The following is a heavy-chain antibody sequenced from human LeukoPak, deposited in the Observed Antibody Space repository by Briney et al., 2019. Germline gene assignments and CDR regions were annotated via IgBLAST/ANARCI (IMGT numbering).Heavy chain of an antibody. CDR3: ARVRAGGVDY. CDR2: ISRSGTTI. V-gene: IGHV3-48*03. CDR1: GFTFSSYE. Sequence: GGSLRLSCAASGFTFSSYEMNWVRQAPGKGLEWVSYISRSGTTIYYGDSVKGRFTISRDNARKSLFLQMNRLRADDTAFYFCARVRAGGVDYWGQGTLVTVS. D-gene: IGHD2-8*01. J-gene: IGHJ4*02.